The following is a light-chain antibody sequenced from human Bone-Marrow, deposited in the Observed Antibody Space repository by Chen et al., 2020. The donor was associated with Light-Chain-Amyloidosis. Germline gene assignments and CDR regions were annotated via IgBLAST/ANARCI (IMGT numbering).Light chain of an antibody. CDR1: NIGSTS. J-gene: IGLJ3*02. V-gene: IGLV3-21*02. CDR2: DGI. Sequence: SYVLTQPSSVSVAPGQTAKTACGGNNIGSTSVHWYQQTPGQPPLLVAYDGIDRPSGSPERLSGSNSGNTATLTISRVEAGDEADYYCQVWDRSSDRPVFGGGTKLTVL. CDR3: QVWDRSSDRPV.